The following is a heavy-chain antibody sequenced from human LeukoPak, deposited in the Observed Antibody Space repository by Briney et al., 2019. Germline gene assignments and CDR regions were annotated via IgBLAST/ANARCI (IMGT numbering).Heavy chain of an antibody. J-gene: IGHJ4*02. V-gene: IGHV1-18*01. CDR1: GYTFTRYG. CDR2: ISVYNGNT. Sequence: GASMKVSCKASGYTFTRYGISWVRQAPVQGLEWMGWISVYNGNTNYAQKFQGRVTMTTDTSTSTAYMELRSLRSDDTAVYYCARGVGYGHLDYWGQGTLVTVSS. CDR3: ARGVGYGHLDY. D-gene: IGHD2-8*02.